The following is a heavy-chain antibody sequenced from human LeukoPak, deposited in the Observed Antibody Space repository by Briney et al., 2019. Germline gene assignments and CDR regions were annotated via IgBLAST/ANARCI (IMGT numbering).Heavy chain of an antibody. J-gene: IGHJ6*03. Sequence: PSETLSLTCSVSGGSLSNYCWNWIRQPPGKGLEWIGQIYYSGSTTYNPSLKSRVAMSVDTSKNQFSLKLSSVTAADTAVYYCARGDFCSSTSCYLRPMDVWGKGTTVTVSS. CDR2: IYYSGST. V-gene: IGHV4-59*01. CDR3: ARGDFCSSTSCYLRPMDV. D-gene: IGHD2-2*01. CDR1: GGSLSNYC.